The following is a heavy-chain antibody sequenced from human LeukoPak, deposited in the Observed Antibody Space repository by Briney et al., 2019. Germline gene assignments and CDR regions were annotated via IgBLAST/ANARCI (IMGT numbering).Heavy chain of an antibody. CDR3: ARSYGIYYYYGMDV. CDR2: ISYDGSNK. V-gene: IGHV3-30*03. J-gene: IGHJ6*02. Sequence: GGSLRLSCAASGFTFSSYGMHWVRQAPGKGLEWVAVISYDGSNKYYADSVKGRFTISRDNSKNTLYLQMNSLRAEDTAMYYCARSYGIYYYYGMDVWGQGTTVTVSS. CDR1: GFTFSSYG. D-gene: IGHD3-10*01.